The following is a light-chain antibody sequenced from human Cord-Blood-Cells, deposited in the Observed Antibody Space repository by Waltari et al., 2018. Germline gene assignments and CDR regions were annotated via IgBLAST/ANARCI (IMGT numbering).Light chain of an antibody. J-gene: IGKJ2*01. Sequence: DIQMTQSPSSLSASVGDRVTITCRASQSISSYLNWYQQKPGKAPKRLLYAASSLQSGVPSRFSGSGSGTDFTITISSLQPEDFATYYCRQSYSTPPYTFGQGTKLEIK. V-gene: IGKV1-39*01. CDR3: RQSYSTPPYT. CDR1: QSISSY. CDR2: AAS.